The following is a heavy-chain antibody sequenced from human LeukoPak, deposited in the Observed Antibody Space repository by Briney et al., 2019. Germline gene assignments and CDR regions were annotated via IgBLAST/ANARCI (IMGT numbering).Heavy chain of an antibody. CDR1: GFTFGDYY. J-gene: IGHJ3*02. Sequence: GGSLRLSCAASGFTFGDYYMSWIRQAPGKGLEWVSYISSSGSTIYYADSVKGRFTISRDNAKNSLYLQMNSLRAEDTAVYYCAREQRSYQRPRPDAFDIWGQGTMVTVSS. CDR2: ISSSGSTI. V-gene: IGHV3-11*01. CDR3: AREQRSYQRPRPDAFDI. D-gene: IGHD1-26*01.